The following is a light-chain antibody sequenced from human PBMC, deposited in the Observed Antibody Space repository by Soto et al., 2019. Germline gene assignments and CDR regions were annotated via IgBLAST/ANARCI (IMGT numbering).Light chain of an antibody. CDR2: DNN. V-gene: IGLV1-51*01. J-gene: IGLJ2*01. CDR1: SSNIGNNY. CDR3: RTWDRSLSAVV. Sequence: QSVLTQPPSVSAAPGQKVTISCSGSSSNIGNNYVSWYQQLPGTAPKLLIYDNNKRPSGIPDRFSGSKSGTSATLGITGLQTPEDADYYCRTWDRSLSAVVFGGGTKVTVL.